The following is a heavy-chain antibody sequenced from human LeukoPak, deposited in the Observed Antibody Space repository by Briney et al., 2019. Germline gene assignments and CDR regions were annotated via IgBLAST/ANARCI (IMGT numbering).Heavy chain of an antibody. CDR2: INHSGST. Sequence: SETLSLTCAVYGGSFSGYCWSWIRQPPGKGLEWIGEINHSGSTNYNPSLKSRVTISVDTSKNQFSLKLSSVTAADTAVYYCARRRGIVVVPAAIRRGDWFDPWGQGTLVTVSS. J-gene: IGHJ5*02. CDR3: ARRRGIVVVPAAIRRGDWFDP. V-gene: IGHV4-34*01. CDR1: GGSFSGYC. D-gene: IGHD2-2*02.